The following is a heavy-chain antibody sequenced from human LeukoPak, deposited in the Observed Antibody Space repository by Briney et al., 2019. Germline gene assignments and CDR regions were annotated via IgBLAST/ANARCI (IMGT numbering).Heavy chain of an antibody. CDR3: ARDKPPGTVEQFFDI. J-gene: IGHJ3*02. D-gene: IGHD1/OR15-1a*01. CDR1: GGSISSYY. V-gene: IGHV4-4*07. Sequence: SETLSLTCTVSGGSISSYYWSWIRQPAGKGLKWIGRIYTSGSTNYNPSLKSRVTMSVDTSKNQFSLKLSSVTAADTAVYYCARDKPPGTVEQFFDICGQGTMVTVSS. CDR2: IYTSGST.